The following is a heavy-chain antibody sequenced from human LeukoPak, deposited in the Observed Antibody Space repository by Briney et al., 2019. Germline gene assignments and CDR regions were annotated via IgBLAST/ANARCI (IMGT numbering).Heavy chain of an antibody. D-gene: IGHD6-13*01. CDR1: GGSISSYY. CDR3: ARHGSSWYHVGY. V-gene: IGHV4-59*08. J-gene: IGHJ4*02. Sequence: SETLSLTCTVSGGSISSYYWSWIRQPPGKGLEWIGFIYYSGITNYDPSLKSRVTISVDTSKNQFSLKLSSVTAADTAVYYCARHGSSWYHVGYWGQGTLVTVSS. CDR2: IYYSGIT.